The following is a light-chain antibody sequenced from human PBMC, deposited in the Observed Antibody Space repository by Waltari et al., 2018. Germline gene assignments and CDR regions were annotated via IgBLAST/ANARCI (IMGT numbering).Light chain of an antibody. CDR1: QGIDNY. J-gene: IGKJ4*01. CDR3: QKFNSAPLT. Sequence: QSPSSLSASVGDRVTITCRASQGIDNYLAWYQQKPGKVPKLLIFPASTLQSGVPSRFSGSGSGTDFTLTISSLQPEDVAIYYCQKFNSAPLTFGGGTKVEIK. V-gene: IGKV1-27*01. CDR2: PAS.